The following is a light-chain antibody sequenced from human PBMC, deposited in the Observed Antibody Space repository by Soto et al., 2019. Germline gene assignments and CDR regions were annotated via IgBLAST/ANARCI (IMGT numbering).Light chain of an antibody. CDR3: QQYGSSPRT. CDR2: GAS. Sequence: EIVMTQSPATLSVSPGERATLSCRASQSVRSSFLAWYQQKPGQAPTLLIYGASSRATGIPDRFSGSGSGTDFTLTISRLEPEDFAVYYCQQYGSSPRTFGQGTKVDIK. J-gene: IGKJ1*01. V-gene: IGKV3-20*01. CDR1: QSVRSSF.